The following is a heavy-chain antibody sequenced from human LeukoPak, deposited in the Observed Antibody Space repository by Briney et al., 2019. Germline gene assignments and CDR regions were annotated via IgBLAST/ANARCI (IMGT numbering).Heavy chain of an antibody. D-gene: IGHD2-2*01. V-gene: IGHV1-24*01. CDR3: AADRFCTSTTCFGNWFDP. CDR2: FHPEDGET. J-gene: IGHJ5*02. CDR1: GYTLNELS. Sequence: ASVKVSCKVSGYTLNELSMHWVRQSPGKGLEWMGSFHPEDGETIYAQKFQGRVSVTEDTSTDTAYIELSSLKSEDTAVYYCAADRFCTSTTCFGNWFDPWGQGTLVTVSS.